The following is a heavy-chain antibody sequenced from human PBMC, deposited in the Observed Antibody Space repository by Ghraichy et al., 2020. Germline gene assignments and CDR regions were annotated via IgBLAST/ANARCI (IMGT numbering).Heavy chain of an antibody. CDR3: ARDPSQRSSWYWWYFDL. Sequence: SVKVSCKASGGTFSSYAISWVRQAPGQGLEWMGGIIPIFGTANYAQKFQGRVTITADESTSTAYMELSSLRSEDTAVYYCARDPSQRSSWYWWYFDLWAVAPWSLSPQ. V-gene: IGHV1-69*13. D-gene: IGHD6-13*01. J-gene: IGHJ2*01. CDR2: IIPIFGTA. CDR1: GGTFSSYA.